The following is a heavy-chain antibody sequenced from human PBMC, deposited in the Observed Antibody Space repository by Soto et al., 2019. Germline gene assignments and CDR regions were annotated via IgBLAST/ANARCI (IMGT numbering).Heavy chain of an antibody. CDR3: AVPAASVAGASGSYYYYGMDV. D-gene: IGHD6-19*01. CDR2: IYYSGSP. CDR1: GGSISSSSYY. J-gene: IGHJ6*02. Sequence: SSETLSLTCTVSGGSISSSSYYWGWIRQPPGKGLEWIGYIYYSGSPYYNPSLKSRVTISVDTSKNQFSLKLSSVTAADTAVYYCAVPAASVAGASGSYYYYGMDVWRQGTTVTVSS. V-gene: IGHV4-39*01.